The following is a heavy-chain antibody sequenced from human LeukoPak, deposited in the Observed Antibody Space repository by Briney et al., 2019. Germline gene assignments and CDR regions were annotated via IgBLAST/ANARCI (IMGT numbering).Heavy chain of an antibody. CDR3: ARESRDYDGSGLYHDY. D-gene: IGHD3-22*01. CDR1: GGSISHYF. Sequence: SETLSLTCTVSGGSISHYFWSWIRQPAGKGLEWIGRIFTSGGTDYNPSLKSRVTMSVDTSKNQFSLKLTSVTAADTAVYYCARESRDYDGSGLYHDYWGQGTLVTVSS. J-gene: IGHJ4*02. CDR2: IFTSGGT. V-gene: IGHV4-4*07.